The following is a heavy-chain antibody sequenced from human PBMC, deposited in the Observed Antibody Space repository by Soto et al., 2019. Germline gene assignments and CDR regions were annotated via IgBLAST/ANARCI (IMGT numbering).Heavy chain of an antibody. CDR2: ISGSGGST. CDR1: GFTFSSYA. J-gene: IGHJ4*02. CDR3: AKPYYDYIWGSSTPFDY. V-gene: IGHV3-23*01. D-gene: IGHD3-16*01. Sequence: GGSLRLSCAASGFTFSSYAMSWVRQAPGKGLEWVSAISGSGGSTYYSDSVQGLFTISRDNSKSTLYLQMNSLRAEDTAVYYCAKPYYDYIWGSSTPFDYWGQGTLVTVSS.